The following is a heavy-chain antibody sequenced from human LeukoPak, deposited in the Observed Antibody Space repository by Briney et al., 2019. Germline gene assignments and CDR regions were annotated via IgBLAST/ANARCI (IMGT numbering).Heavy chain of an antibody. CDR1: GFTFSSYW. D-gene: IGHD3-10*01. J-gene: IGHJ3*02. CDR3: AKVPRQLLWKDAFDI. CDR2: INSDGSST. V-gene: IGHV3-74*01. Sequence: GGSLRLSCAASGFTFSSYWMHWVRQAPGRGLVWVSRINSDGSSTSYADSVKGRFTISRDNAKNSLDLQMNSLRAEDTAVYYCAKVPRQLLWKDAFDIWGQGTMVTVSS.